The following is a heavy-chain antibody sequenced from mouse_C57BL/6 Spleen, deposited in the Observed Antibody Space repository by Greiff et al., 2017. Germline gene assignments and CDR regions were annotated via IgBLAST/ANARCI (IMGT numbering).Heavy chain of an antibody. CDR1: GYTFTSYW. CDR3: TRGFLFITTVKDFDY. CDR2: IYPGNSDT. V-gene: IGHV1-5*01. J-gene: IGHJ2*01. Sequence: VQLQQSGTVLARPGASVKMSCKTSGYTFTSYWMHWVKQRPGQGLEWIGAIYPGNSDTSYNQKFKGKAKLPAVTSASTAYMEISSLTNEDSAAYYCTRGFLFITTVKDFDYWGQGTTLTVSS. D-gene: IGHD1-1*01.